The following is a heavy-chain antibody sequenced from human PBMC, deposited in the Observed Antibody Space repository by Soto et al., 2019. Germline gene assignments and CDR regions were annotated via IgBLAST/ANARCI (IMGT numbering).Heavy chain of an antibody. D-gene: IGHD2-2*01. V-gene: IGHV4-31*03. Sequence: SETLSLTCTVSCGSISSGGYYWSWIRQHPGKGLEWIGYIYYSGSTYYNPSLKSRVTISVDTSKNQFSLKLSSVTAADTAVYYCARVVPAAIRANWFDPWGQGTLVTVSS. CDR2: IYYSGST. J-gene: IGHJ5*02. CDR3: ARVVPAAIRANWFDP. CDR1: CGSISSGGYY.